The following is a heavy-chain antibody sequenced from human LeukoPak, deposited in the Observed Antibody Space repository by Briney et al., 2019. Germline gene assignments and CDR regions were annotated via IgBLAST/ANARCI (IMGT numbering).Heavy chain of an antibody. CDR2: IYSGGST. CDR1: GLTVSSNY. V-gene: IGHV3-53*01. CDR3: ATGRGYSGYDEYYFDY. D-gene: IGHD5-12*01. J-gene: IGHJ4*02. Sequence: GGSLRLSCAASGLTVSSNYMSWVRQAPGKGLEWVSVIYSGGSTYYADSVKGRFTISRDNSKNTLYLQMNSLRAEDTAVYYCATGRGYSGYDEYYFDYWGQGTLVTVSS.